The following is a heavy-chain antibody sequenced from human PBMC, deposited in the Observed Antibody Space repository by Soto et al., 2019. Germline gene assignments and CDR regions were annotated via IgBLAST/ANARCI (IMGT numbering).Heavy chain of an antibody. CDR2: IYPGDSDT. CDR3: ARESHYGSGSYYTRYYYYGMDV. V-gene: IGHV5-51*03. J-gene: IGHJ6*01. Sequence: GESLKISCKGSGYSFTGYWIGWVRQMPGKGLEWMGIIYPGDSDTRYSPSFQGQVTISADKSISTAYLQWSSLKASDTAMYYCARESHYGSGSYYTRYYYYGMDVWGQGTTVTVSS. CDR1: GYSFTGYW. D-gene: IGHD3-10*01.